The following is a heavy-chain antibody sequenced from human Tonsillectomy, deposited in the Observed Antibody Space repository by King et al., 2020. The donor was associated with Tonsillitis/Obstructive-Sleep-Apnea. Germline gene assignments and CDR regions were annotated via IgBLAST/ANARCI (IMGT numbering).Heavy chain of an antibody. V-gene: IGHV3-23*04. CDR1: GFTFSTYS. D-gene: IGHD2-2*02. CDR3: AKGASASCYSPIDY. CDR2: ISGSGDRT. Sequence: VQLVESGGDLIQPGGSLRLSCAASGFTFSTYSMSWVRQAPGRGLEWVSVISGSGDRTFYADFVEGRFTISRDASRNMVYLQMNSLRAEDTAIYYCAKGASASCYSPIDYWGQGTLVTVSS. J-gene: IGHJ4*02.